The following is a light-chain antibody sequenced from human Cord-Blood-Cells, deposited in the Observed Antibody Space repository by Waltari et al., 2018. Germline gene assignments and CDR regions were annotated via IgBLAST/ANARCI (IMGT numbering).Light chain of an antibody. J-gene: IGKJ4*01. V-gene: IGKV1-33*01. CDR1: QDISNY. Sequence: DIQMTQSPSSLSASVGDRVTITCQPSQDISNYLNWYQQKPGKAPKLLIYDASNLETGVPSRFSGSGSGTDFTFTISSLQPEDIATYYCQQYDNRLTFGGGTKVEIK. CDR2: DAS. CDR3: QQYDNRLT.